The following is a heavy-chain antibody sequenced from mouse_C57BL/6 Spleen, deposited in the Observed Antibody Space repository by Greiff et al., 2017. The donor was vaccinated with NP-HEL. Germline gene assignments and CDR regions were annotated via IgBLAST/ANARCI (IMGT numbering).Heavy chain of an antibody. Sequence: EVKVVESGGDLVKPGGFLKLSCAASGFTFSSYGMSWVRQTPDKRLEWVATISSGGSYTYYPDSVKGRFTISRDNAKNTLYLQMSSLKSEDTAMYYCARQTGLLTGTYFDVWGTGTTVTVSS. V-gene: IGHV5-6*01. CDR2: ISSGGSYT. CDR3: ARQTGLLTGTYFDV. D-gene: IGHD4-1*01. J-gene: IGHJ1*03. CDR1: GFTFSSYG.